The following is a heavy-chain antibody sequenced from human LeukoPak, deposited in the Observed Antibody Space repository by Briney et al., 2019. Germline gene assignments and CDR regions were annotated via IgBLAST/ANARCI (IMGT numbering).Heavy chain of an antibody. CDR3: ARGRQDVTMGVVVMTAVSYYLDV. D-gene: IGHD3-22*01. CDR2: MNPSGST. J-gene: IGHJ6*03. V-gene: IGHV4-34*01. Sequence: PSETLSLTCAVYGGSFSGYYWTWIRQTPEKGLEWIGEMNPSGSTSYNPSLKSRVTISVDTSKNQFSLKLSSVTAADMAVYYCARGRQDVTMGVVVMTAVSYYLDVWGKGTTVTVS. CDR1: GGSFSGYY.